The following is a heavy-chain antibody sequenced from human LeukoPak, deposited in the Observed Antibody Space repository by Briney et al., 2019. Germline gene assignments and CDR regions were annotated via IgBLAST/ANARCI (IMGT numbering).Heavy chain of an antibody. CDR1: GLTLSSYT. D-gene: IGHD6-13*01. CDR2: ISTSSSYI. CDR3: ASSEAPGTYFQH. V-gene: IGHV3-21*01. J-gene: IGHJ1*01. Sequence: GGSMTLSSAPSGLTLSSYTMNWVRPAHGKGLEWVSSISTSSSYIYYADSMKGRFTVPRDHAKISLYLQMSILRAEGTAVYYCASSEAPGTYFQHLGQGTLVTVSS.